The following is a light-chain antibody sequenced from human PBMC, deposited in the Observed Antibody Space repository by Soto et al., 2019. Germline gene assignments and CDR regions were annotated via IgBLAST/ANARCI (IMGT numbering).Light chain of an antibody. Sequence: QSVLTQPASVSGAPGQSITISCTGNSSDFGGYNYVSWYQQQPGKAPKLMIYDVSNRPSGVSNRFSGSKSGNTASLTISGLQAEDEADYYCSSYTSSSTLGVFGTGTKVTVL. CDR2: DVS. J-gene: IGLJ1*01. V-gene: IGLV2-14*01. CDR3: SSYTSSSTLGV. CDR1: SSDFGGYNY.